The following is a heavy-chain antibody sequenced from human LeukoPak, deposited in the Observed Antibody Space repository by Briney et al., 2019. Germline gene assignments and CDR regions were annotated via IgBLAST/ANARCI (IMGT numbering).Heavy chain of an antibody. D-gene: IGHD6-13*01. CDR3: ARRKIAAIARPGYFDY. V-gene: IGHV4-38-2*02. CDR1: GYSIGSGYY. J-gene: IGHJ4*02. CDR2: IYHSGST. Sequence: SETLSLTCTVSGYSIGSGYYWGWIRQPPGKGLEWIGSIYHSGSTYYNPSLKSRVTISVDTSKNQFSLKLSSVTAADTAVYYCARRKIAAIARPGYFDYWGQGTLVTVSS.